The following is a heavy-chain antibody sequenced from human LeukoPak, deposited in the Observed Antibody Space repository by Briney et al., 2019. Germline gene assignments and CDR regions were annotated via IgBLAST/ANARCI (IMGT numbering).Heavy chain of an antibody. Sequence: PGGSLRLSCAVSGFTFSSYWMTWVRQAPGKGLEWVANIKQDGSETYYVDSVKGRSTISRDNAKNSLYLQMNSLRAGDTAVYYCARVRTWVVVPGPFDYWGQGTLVTASS. CDR1: GFTFSSYW. V-gene: IGHV3-7*01. D-gene: IGHD2-2*01. CDR3: ARVRTWVVVPGPFDY. CDR2: IKQDGSET. J-gene: IGHJ4*02.